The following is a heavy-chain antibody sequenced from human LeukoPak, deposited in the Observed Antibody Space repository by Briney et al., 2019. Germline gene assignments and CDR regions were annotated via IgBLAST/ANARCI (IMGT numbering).Heavy chain of an antibody. D-gene: IGHD2-15*01. J-gene: IGHJ4*02. Sequence: SETLSLTCTVSGGSISSGGYYWSWLRQHPGTGLEWIGYIYYSGSTYYNPSLKSRVTISVDTSKNQFSLKLSSVTAADTAVYYCARGELPSHFDYWGQGTLVTVSS. CDR1: GGSISSGGYY. V-gene: IGHV4-31*03. CDR3: ARGELPSHFDY. CDR2: IYYSGST.